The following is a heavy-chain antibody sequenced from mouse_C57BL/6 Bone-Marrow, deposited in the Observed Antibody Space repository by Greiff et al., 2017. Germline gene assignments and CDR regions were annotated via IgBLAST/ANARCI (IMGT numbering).Heavy chain of an antibody. CDR2: IDPSDSYT. CDR1: GYTFTGYW. J-gene: IGHJ2*01. D-gene: IGHD1-1*01. CDR3: ARDADYYGSSSSYYFDY. V-gene: IGHV1-50*01. Sequence: QVQLQQSGAELMKPGASVKLSCKATGYTFTGYWIEWVKQRPGHGLEWIGVIDPSDSYTNYNQKFKGKATLTVDTSSSTAYMQLSSLTSEDSAVYYCARDADYYGSSSSYYFDYWGQGTTLTVSS.